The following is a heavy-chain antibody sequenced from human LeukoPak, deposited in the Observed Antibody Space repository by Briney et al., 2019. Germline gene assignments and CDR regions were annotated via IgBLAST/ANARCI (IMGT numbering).Heavy chain of an antibody. CDR3: AKDLYSDSDY. Sequence: GGSLRLSCAASGFTFSSHGMHWVRQVPDKGLGWVAVISYDGSEKYYADSVKGRFTISRDNSKNTLYLQMNSLRGDDTALYYCAKDLYSDSDYWGQGTLVTVSS. D-gene: IGHD4-17*01. J-gene: IGHJ4*02. V-gene: IGHV3-30*18. CDR2: ISYDGSEK. CDR1: GFTFSSHG.